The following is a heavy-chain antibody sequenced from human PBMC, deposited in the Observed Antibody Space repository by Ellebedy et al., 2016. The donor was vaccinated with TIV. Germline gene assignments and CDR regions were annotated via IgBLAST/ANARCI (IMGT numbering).Heavy chain of an antibody. J-gene: IGHJ3*02. Sequence: GESLKTSCKGSGYSSTSYWIGWARQMPGKGLEWMGTIYPGDSDTRYSPSFQGQVTISADKSISTAYLQCSSLKTSDNAMYYCASHRWFGESEAFDIWGQGTMVTVSS. CDR1: GYSSTSYW. CDR3: ASHRWFGESEAFDI. CDR2: IYPGDSDT. V-gene: IGHV5-51*01. D-gene: IGHD3-10*01.